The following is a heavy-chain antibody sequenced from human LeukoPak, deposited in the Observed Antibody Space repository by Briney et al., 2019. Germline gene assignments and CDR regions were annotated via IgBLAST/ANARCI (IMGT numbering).Heavy chain of an antibody. V-gene: IGHV4-30-2*01. J-gene: IGHJ4*02. D-gene: IGHD7-27*01. CDR1: GGSISSGGYS. Sequence: SQTLSLTCAVSGGSISSGGYSWSWIRQPPGRGLEWIGYIYHSGSTYYNPSLKSRVTISVDRSKNQFSLKLSSVTAADTAVYYCARGLGIVDHWGQGTLVTVSS. CDR2: IYHSGST. CDR3: ARGLGIVDH.